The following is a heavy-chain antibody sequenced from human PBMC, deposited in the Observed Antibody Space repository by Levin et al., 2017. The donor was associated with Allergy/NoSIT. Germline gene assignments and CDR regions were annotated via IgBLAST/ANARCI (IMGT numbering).Heavy chain of an antibody. CDR2: VNGGDGNA. J-gene: IGHJ6*02. CDR3: AREYYYGTDVYDYYYYGMDV. D-gene: IGHD3-10*01. CDR1: GFTFTSYS. V-gene: IGHV1-3*01. Sequence: ASVKVSCKASGFTFTSYSVHWVRRAPGHRLEYMGWVNGGDGNAKYSQKFQGKITLSRDTSATTAYMEVSSLRSEDTAVHYCAREYYYGTDVYDYYYYGMDVWGQGTTVTVS.